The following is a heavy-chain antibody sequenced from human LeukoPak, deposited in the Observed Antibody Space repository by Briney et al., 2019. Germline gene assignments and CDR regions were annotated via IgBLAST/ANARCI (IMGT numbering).Heavy chain of an antibody. Sequence: PSQTLSLTCTVSGGSISSGSYYWSWLRQPAGKGLEWIGRIYTSGSTNYNPSLKSRVNISVDTSKNQFPLKLSSVTAADTAVYYCARAGGVQLWSLYYFDYWGQGTLVTVSS. V-gene: IGHV4-61*02. CDR1: GGSISSGSYY. CDR2: IYTSGST. J-gene: IGHJ4*02. D-gene: IGHD5-18*01. CDR3: ARAGGVQLWSLYYFDY.